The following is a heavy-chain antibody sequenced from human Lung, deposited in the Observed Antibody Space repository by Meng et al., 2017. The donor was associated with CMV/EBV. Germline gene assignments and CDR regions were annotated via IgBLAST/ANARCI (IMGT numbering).Heavy chain of an antibody. CDR1: GGSISSSSYY. V-gene: IGHV4-39*01. CDR2: IYYSGST. CDR3: ARTSSSRLTPFDP. D-gene: IGHD6-19*01. Sequence: LXCTVSGGSISSSSYYWGWIRQPPGKGLEWIGSIYYSGSTYYNPSLKSRVTISVDTSKNQFSLKLSSVTAADTAVYYCARTSSSRLTPFDPWGQGXLVTVSS. J-gene: IGHJ5*02.